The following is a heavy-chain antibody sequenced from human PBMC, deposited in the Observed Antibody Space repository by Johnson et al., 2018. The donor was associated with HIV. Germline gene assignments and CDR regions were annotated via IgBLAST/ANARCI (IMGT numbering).Heavy chain of an antibody. J-gene: IGHJ3*02. CDR1: GFSFSSYA. CDR3: ARDIIAVAGYDAFDI. V-gene: IGHV3-30-3*01. D-gene: IGHD6-19*01. Sequence: QVYLVESGGGLVQPGRSLRLSCAASGFSFSSYAMHWVRQAPGKGLEWVAVISYDGSNKYYADSVKGRFTISRDNSKNTLYLQMNSLRAEDTAVYYCARDIIAVAGYDAFDIWGQGTMVTVSS. CDR2: ISYDGSNK.